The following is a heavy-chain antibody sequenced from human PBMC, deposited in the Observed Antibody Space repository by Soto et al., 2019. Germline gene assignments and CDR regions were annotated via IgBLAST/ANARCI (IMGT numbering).Heavy chain of an antibody. CDR2: INPNSGVT. CDR3: ARGREIYFMDV. V-gene: IGHV1-2*02. D-gene: IGHD1-26*01. Sequence: QVQLVQSGAEVKKPGASVKVSCKASGYTFSDYYMYWVRQAPGQGLEWMGWINPNSGVTNYAQKFQGGVSLTRDTSISTRYMQLTRLRSDDTTVYYCARGREIYFMDVWGEGTTVTVSS. J-gene: IGHJ6*04. CDR1: GYTFSDYY.